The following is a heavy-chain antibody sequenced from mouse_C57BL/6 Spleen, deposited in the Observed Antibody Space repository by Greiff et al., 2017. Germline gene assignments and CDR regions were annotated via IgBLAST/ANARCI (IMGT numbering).Heavy chain of an antibody. V-gene: IGHV14-1*01. CDR3: TNIPYYYGSSYLDY. Sequence: EVQLQQSGAELVRPGASVKLSCTASGFNIKDYYMHWVKQRPEQGLEWIGRIDPEDGDPEYAPKFQGKATMPADTSSNTAYLQLSSLTSEDTAVYYCTNIPYYYGSSYLDYWGQGTTRTVSS. CDR2: IDPEDGDP. CDR1: GFNIKDYY. J-gene: IGHJ2*01. D-gene: IGHD1-1*01.